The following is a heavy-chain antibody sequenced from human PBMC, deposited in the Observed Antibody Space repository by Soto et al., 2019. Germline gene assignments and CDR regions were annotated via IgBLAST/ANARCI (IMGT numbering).Heavy chain of an antibody. Sequence: EVQLVESGGGLVQPGGSVRLSCAVSGLTFSDYWMSWVRQAPGKGLEWVANIRQDESEKNYADSVKGRFTISRDNAKSSVYLQMNSLRAEDTAVYYCTNDKFSGSYYVRGLTYYFEYWGQGTLVTVSS. J-gene: IGHJ4*02. CDR1: GLTFSDYW. D-gene: IGHD1-26*01. CDR2: IRQDESEK. V-gene: IGHV3-7*03. CDR3: TNDKFSGSYYVRGLTYYFEY.